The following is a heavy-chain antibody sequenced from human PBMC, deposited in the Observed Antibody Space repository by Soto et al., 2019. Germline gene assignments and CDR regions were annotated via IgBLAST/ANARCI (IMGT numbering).Heavy chain of an antibody. D-gene: IGHD6-19*01. Sequence: EVQLVESGGGLVQPGRSLRLSCAASGFKFDDYAMHWVRQAPGKGLEWVAGISWNSGCIVYADSVKGRFTISRDNAKRSLSLKMNSLRAEDTAFYYCAKDCIAVAGFNGMDVWGQGTTVTVSS. V-gene: IGHV3-9*01. CDR3: AKDCIAVAGFNGMDV. J-gene: IGHJ6*02. CDR2: ISWNSGCI. CDR1: GFKFDDYA.